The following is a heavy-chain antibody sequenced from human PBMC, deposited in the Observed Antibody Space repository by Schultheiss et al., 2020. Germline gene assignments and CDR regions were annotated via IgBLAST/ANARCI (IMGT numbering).Heavy chain of an antibody. CDR1: GFTFSSYA. V-gene: IGHV3-21*01. Sequence: GGSLRLSCAASGFTFSSYAMSWVRQAPGKGLEWVSSISSSSSYIYYADSVKGRFTISRDNAKNSLYLQMNSLRAEDTAVYYCARDCGWYCQYYFDYWGQGTLVTVSS. J-gene: IGHJ4*02. D-gene: IGHD6-19*01. CDR2: ISSSSSYI. CDR3: ARDCGWYCQYYFDY.